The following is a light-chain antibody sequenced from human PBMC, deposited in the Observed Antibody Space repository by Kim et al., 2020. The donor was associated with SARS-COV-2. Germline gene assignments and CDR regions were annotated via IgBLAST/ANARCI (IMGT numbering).Light chain of an antibody. CDR3: QQSYSVPLK. J-gene: IGKJ1*01. CDR2: SVS. CDR1: QGTRRN. V-gene: IGKV1-39*01. Sequence: SGGTRVTYHCRARQGTRRNLNWYQQKPGKAPKPLIYSVSTLQSGLPSRFSGSGSGADFPLTISSLQPEDFATYYCQQSYSVPLKFGQGNKVDIK.